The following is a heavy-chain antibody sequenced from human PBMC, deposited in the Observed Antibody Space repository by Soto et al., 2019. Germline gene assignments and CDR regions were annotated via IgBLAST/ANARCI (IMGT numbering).Heavy chain of an antibody. CDR1: GLRVSSFA. V-gene: IGHV3-23*01. J-gene: IGHJ4*02. Sequence: EVQLLESGGGLVQPGGSLRLSCAASGLRVSSFAMTWVRQAPGKGLEWISSGNGDGTATYYANSVKGRFTVSRDTSKNTLYLQVDSLRAEDTAVYYCAKSTRSWGQGTLVTVS. CDR2: GNGDGTAT. CDR3: AKSTRS. D-gene: IGHD2-2*01.